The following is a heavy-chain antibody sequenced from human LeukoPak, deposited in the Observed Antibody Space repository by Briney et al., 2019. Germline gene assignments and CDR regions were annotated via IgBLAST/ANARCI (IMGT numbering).Heavy chain of an antibody. J-gene: IGHJ4*02. V-gene: IGHV4-59*01. D-gene: IGHD3-9*01. Sequence: SQTLSLPCGVSGRSMSSYYWSWIRQPPGKGLEWVGYIYYSGCTNYNPSLKSRVTLSVDTSKNQFSLNLSSVTAADTAVYYCARGLTIYDILTAYYTFPYFDYWGQGTLVTVSS. CDR1: GRSMSSYY. CDR3: ARGLTIYDILTAYYTFPYFDY. CDR2: IYYSGCT.